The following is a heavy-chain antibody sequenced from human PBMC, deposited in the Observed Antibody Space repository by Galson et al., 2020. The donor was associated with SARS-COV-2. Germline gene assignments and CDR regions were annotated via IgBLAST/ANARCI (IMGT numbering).Heavy chain of an antibody. CDR1: GYTFIDYY. D-gene: IGHD1-1*01. V-gene: IGHV1-2*02. CDR3: ARGRTGAYYYYYMDV. CDR2: INPNSGGT. Sequence: ASVKVSCKASGYTFIDYYIQWVRQAPGQGLEWMGWINPNSGGTNHAQKFQGRVTMTRDTSISTAYMELSRLRSDDTAVYYCARGRTGAYYYYYMDVWGKGSTVTISS. J-gene: IGHJ6*03.